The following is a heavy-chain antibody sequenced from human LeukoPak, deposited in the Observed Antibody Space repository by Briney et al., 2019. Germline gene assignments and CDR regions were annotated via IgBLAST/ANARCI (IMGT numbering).Heavy chain of an antibody. CDR1: GGSINSHY. D-gene: IGHD1-26*01. V-gene: IGHV4-59*08. Sequence: SETLSLTCIGSGGSINSHYWSWIRQPPGKGLEWSGDIHYTGTTKYNPSVKSRVTISIDTSKNQFSLELSSVTATDTAVYFCATNRVGTYDRPFDIWGQGTMVTVSS. CDR3: ATNRVGTYDRPFDI. CDR2: IHYTGTT. J-gene: IGHJ3*02.